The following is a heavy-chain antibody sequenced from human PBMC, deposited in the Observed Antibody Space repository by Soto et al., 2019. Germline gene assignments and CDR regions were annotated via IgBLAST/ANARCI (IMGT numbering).Heavy chain of an antibody. V-gene: IGHV4-59*08. CDR1: GGSISSYY. CDR3: ARTSFVMDV. J-gene: IGHJ6*03. D-gene: IGHD6-6*01. CDR2: IYYSGST. Sequence: TSETLSLTCTVSGGSISSYYWSWIRQPPGKGPEWIGYIYYSGSTNYNPSLKSRVTISVDTSKNQFSLKLSSVTAADTAVYYCARTSFVMDVWGKGTTVTVSS.